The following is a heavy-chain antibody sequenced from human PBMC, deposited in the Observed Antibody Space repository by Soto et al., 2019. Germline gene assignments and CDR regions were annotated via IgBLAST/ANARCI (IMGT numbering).Heavy chain of an antibody. CDR2: IQGRDDTT. V-gene: IGHV3-23*01. CDR1: GFTFSTYA. CDR3: AKETDPRCCYGVDY. Sequence: EVQLLESGGGLVQPGGSLTLSCPASGFTFSTYAMGWVRQAPGKGLEWVSTIQGRDDTTFYADSVRGRFTISRDNSKNTMSLQMNTLRGDDTAVYYCAKETDPRCCYGVDYWGQGALVTVSS. J-gene: IGHJ4*02. D-gene: IGHD2-2*01.